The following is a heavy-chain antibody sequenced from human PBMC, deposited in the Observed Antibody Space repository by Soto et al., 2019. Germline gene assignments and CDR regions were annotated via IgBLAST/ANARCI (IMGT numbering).Heavy chain of an antibody. CDR1: GYTFTSYY. J-gene: IGHJ5*02. Sequence: GASVKVSCKASGYTFTSYYMHWVRQSPGQGLEWMGIINPSGGSTSYAQKFQGRVTMTRDTSTSTVYMELSSLRSEDTAVYYCARGRATMVRGVIKTPNWFDPWGQGTLVTVSS. V-gene: IGHV1-46*01. CDR2: INPSGGST. D-gene: IGHD3-10*01. CDR3: ARGRATMVRGVIKTPNWFDP.